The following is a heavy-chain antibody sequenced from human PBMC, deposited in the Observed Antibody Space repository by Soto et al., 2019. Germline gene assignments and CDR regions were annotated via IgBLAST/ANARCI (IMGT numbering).Heavy chain of an antibody. CDR1: EFTFNSYA. D-gene: IGHD2-21*02. Sequence: PGGSLRLSCVASEFTFNSYAMSWVRQAPGMGLEWVSSIIGSGAITYYADSVKGRFTISRDNSKSTPYLQMNSLRVEDTALYYCAKDARDTGGNSGIDYWGQGTLVTVSS. CDR2: IIGSGAIT. V-gene: IGHV3-23*01. J-gene: IGHJ4*02. CDR3: AKDARDTGGNSGIDY.